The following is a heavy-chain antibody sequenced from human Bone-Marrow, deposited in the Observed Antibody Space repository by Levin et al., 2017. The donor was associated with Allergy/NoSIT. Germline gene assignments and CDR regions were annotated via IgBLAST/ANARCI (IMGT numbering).Heavy chain of an antibody. V-gene: IGHV5-51*01. CDR1: GYSFTTSW. CDR3: ARVTTSSGWDNFDY. J-gene: IGHJ4*02. CDR2: IYPGDSDT. D-gene: IGHD6-19*01. Sequence: GESLKISCKGSGYSFTTSWIGRVRQMPGKGLEWMGIIYPGDSDTKYSPSFQGQVTMSADKSISTAYLQWSSLKASDTAMYYCARVTTSSGWDNFDYWGQGTLVTVSS.